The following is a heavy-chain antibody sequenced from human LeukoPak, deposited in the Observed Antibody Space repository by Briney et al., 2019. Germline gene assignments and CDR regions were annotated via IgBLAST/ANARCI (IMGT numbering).Heavy chain of an antibody. Sequence: PAETLSLTCPVYSGFISSYYWSWIRHPPGKGLEWIGYIYYSGSTNYNPSLKSRVTISVDTSKNQFSLKLSSVTAADTAVYYCLGVVWYSSIGYYFDYWGQGTLVTVSS. V-gene: IGHV4-59*01. CDR1: SGFISSYY. D-gene: IGHD6-13*01. CDR3: LGVVWYSSIGYYFDY. J-gene: IGHJ4*02. CDR2: IYYSGST.